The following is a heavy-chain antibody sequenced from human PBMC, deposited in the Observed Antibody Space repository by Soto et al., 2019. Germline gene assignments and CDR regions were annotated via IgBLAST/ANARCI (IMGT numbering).Heavy chain of an antibody. CDR3: ARHHTSQRDDGV. V-gene: IGHV5-10-1*01. CDR1: GYSFTSYW. D-gene: IGHD2-2*01. J-gene: IGHJ6*02. CDR2: IGPGDSYT. Sequence: GESLKISCKGSGYSFTSYWISWVRQMPGKGREWMGRIGPGDSYTNYSPFFQGHVTISADKSISTAYLQWSSLKAADTAMYYCARHHTSQRDDGVWGQGTTVTVSS.